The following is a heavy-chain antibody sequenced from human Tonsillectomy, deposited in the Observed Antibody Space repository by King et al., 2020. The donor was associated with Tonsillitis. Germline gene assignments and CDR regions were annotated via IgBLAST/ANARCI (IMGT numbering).Heavy chain of an antibody. D-gene: IGHD2-2*01. V-gene: IGHV3-30*01. CDR1: GLPFSTYA. CDR3: ARVGGDCSSTSCYGNYYYYMDV. Sequence: VQLVESGGGVVQPGRSLRLSCAASGLPFSTYAIHWCRQAPGKGLERVEVISLDGNNKYYAEAVKGRFTISRDNSKKTLYLQMNSLRAEDTAVYYCARVGGDCSSTSCYGNYYYYMDVWGKGTTVTVSS. CDR2: ISLDGNNK. J-gene: IGHJ6*03.